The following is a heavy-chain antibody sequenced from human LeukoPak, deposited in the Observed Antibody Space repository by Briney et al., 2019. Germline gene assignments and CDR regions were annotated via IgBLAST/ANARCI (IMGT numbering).Heavy chain of an antibody. Sequence: GASVKLSCKASGYTFTSYYMHWVRQAPGQGLEWMGIINTSGGSTSYAQKFQGRVTMTRDTSTSTVYMELSSLRSEDTAVYYCARSGVITPRTILSIGYWGQGTLVTVSS. V-gene: IGHV1-46*01. CDR2: INTSGGST. J-gene: IGHJ4*02. D-gene: IGHD2-21*01. CDR3: ARSGVITPRTILSIGY. CDR1: GYTFTSYY.